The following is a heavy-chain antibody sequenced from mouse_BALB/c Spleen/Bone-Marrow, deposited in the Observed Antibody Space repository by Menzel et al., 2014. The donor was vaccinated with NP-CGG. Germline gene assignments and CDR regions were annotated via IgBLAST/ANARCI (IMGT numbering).Heavy chain of an antibody. CDR2: INPSNGRT. CDR1: GYTFTSYW. Sequence: VQLQQSGAALVKPGASVKLSCKASGYTFTSYWMHWVKQRPGQGLEWIGEINPSNGRTNYNEKFKSKATAIVDKSSSTAYMQLSSQTSEDAAVYYCARDCGYDAGFAWFVYWGQGTLVTVSA. D-gene: IGHD2-2*01. V-gene: IGHV1S81*02. CDR3: ARDCGYDAGFAWFVY. J-gene: IGHJ3*01.